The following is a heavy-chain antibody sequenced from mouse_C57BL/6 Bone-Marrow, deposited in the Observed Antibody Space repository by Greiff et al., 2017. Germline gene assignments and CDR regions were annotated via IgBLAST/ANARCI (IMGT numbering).Heavy chain of an antibody. Sequence: QVQLQQPGAELVKPGASVKVSCKASGYTFTSYWMHWVKQRPGQGLEWIGRIDPSDSDTNYNQKFKGKATLTVDKSSSTAYMQRSSLTSEDSAVYYGAIGGTTVVAEGFDYGGQGTTLTVSS. CDR1: GYTFTSYW. V-gene: IGHV1-74*01. D-gene: IGHD1-1*01. J-gene: IGHJ2*01. CDR2: IDPSDSDT. CDR3: AIGGTTVVAEGFDY.